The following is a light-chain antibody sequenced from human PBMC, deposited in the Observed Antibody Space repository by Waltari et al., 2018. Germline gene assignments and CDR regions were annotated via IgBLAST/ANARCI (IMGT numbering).Light chain of an antibody. Sequence: QSALTQPPSASGSPGQSVTLSCTGTSTDAGAYNYVPWYQQHPGKAPKLLIYEVSERPSGVPDRFSGSKSGNTASLTVSGLQPEDEADYYCASFAGSNTLFGGGTKLTVL. CDR1: STDAGAYNY. J-gene: IGLJ2*01. V-gene: IGLV2-8*01. CDR2: EVS. CDR3: ASFAGSNTL.